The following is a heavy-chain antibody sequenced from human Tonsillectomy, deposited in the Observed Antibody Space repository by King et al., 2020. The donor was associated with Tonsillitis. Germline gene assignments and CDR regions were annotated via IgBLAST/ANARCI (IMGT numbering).Heavy chain of an antibody. D-gene: IGHD6-19*01. CDR1: GFTFDDYG. J-gene: IGHJ4*02. V-gene: IGHV3-20*04. CDR2: INWIGGST. CDR3: ASHHSSGWYIDIRFDY. Sequence: VQLVESGGGVVRPGGSLRLSCSASGFTFDDYGMSWFRQAPGKGLEWVSGINWIGGSTGFADSVKGRLTISRDHAKNSLYVQMSSLRAEDAALYYCASHHSSGWYIDIRFDYWGQGTLVTVSS.